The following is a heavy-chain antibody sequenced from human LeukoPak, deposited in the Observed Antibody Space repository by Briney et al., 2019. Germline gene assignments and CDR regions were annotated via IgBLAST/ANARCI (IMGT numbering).Heavy chain of an antibody. Sequence: GASVKVSCKASGYTFTSYDINWVRQATGQGLEWMGWMNPNSGNTGYAQKFQGRVTITRNTSISTAYMELSSLRSEDTAVYYCARGGYCTNGVCYPAPGFDPWGQGTLVTVSS. CDR3: ARGGYCTNGVCYPAPGFDP. CDR1: GYTFTSYD. D-gene: IGHD2-8*01. J-gene: IGHJ5*02. CDR2: MNPNSGNT. V-gene: IGHV1-8*01.